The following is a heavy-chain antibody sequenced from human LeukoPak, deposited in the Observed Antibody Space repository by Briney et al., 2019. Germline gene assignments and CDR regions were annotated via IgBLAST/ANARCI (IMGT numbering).Heavy chain of an antibody. CDR1: GYSFTNYW. CDR2: IYTGDSDT. J-gene: IGHJ4*02. Sequence: GASLQISCKGSGYSFTNYWIGWVRQLPGKGVEGMGIIYTGDSDTRYSPSFQGQVTISADKSISTAYLQWSSLKASDTAMYYCARRHCSSTSCTQVDYWGQGTLVTVSS. D-gene: IGHD2-2*01. CDR3: ARRHCSSTSCTQVDY. V-gene: IGHV5-51*01.